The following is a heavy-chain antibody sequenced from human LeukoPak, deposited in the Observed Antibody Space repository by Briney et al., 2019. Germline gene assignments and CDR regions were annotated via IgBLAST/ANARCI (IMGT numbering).Heavy chain of an antibody. CDR1: GFTFSNYW. Sequence: GGSLRLSCAASGFTFSNYWMSWVRQAPGKGLEWVANIKQDGSERNYVDSVKGRFTISRDNGKNSLYLQMISLRAEDTAVYYCARGWSGFEYRGQGTLVTVSS. J-gene: IGHJ4*02. D-gene: IGHD6-13*01. CDR2: IKQDGSER. CDR3: ARGWSGFEY. V-gene: IGHV3-7*03.